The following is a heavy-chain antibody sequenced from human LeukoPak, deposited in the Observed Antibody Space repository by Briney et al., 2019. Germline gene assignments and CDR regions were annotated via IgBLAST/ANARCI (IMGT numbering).Heavy chain of an antibody. CDR1: GGSISSGGYY. Sequence: PSETLSLTCTVSGGSISSGGYYWSWVRQHPGKGLEWIGYIYYSGSTYYNPSLKSRVTISVDTSKNQFSLKLSSVTAADTAVYYCARAGGFFSPFGYWGQGTLVTVSS. V-gene: IGHV4-31*03. CDR2: IYYSGST. D-gene: IGHD3-3*01. J-gene: IGHJ4*02. CDR3: ARAGGFFSPFGY.